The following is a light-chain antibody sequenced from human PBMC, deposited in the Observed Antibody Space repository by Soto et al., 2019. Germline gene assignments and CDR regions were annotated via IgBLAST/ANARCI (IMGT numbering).Light chain of an antibody. CDR3: QSYDSSLSGYV. J-gene: IGLJ1*01. CDR1: SSNIGAGYD. V-gene: IGLV1-40*01. CDR2: GKS. Sequence: QSVLTQPPSVSGAPGQRVTISCTGSSSNIGAGYDVHWYQQLPGTAPKLIINGKSNRPSGVPDRFSGSKSGTSASLAITGLQAEDEADYYCQSYDSSLSGYVFGTGTKLTVL.